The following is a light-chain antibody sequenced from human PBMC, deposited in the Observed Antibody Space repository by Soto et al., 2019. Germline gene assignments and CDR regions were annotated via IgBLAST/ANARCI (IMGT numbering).Light chain of an antibody. CDR1: QSISSY. CDR3: QQDFNYPLT. J-gene: IGKJ4*02. Sequence: DIQMTQSPSSLSASVGDRVTITCRASQSISSYLAWYQQKPGKAPKLLIYKASTLKSGVPSRFSGSGFGTDFTLTISSLQPEDSATYYCQQDFNYPLTFGGGTKVDIK. V-gene: IGKV1-5*03. CDR2: KAS.